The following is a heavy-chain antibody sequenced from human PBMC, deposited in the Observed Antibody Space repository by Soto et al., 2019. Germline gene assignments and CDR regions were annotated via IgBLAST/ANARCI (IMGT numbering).Heavy chain of an antibody. J-gene: IGHJ6*02. V-gene: IGHV4-31*03. Sequence: PSETLSLTCTFSGSSIISGGYYWSWIRQHPRKGLEWIGYIDYSGSTNYNPSLKSRVIISVDTSKNQFSLKLSSVTAADTAVYYCARDNIVLVPAAVIYYGMDVWGQGTTVTVSS. CDR2: IDYSGST. D-gene: IGHD2-2*01. CDR1: GSSIISGGYY. CDR3: ARDNIVLVPAAVIYYGMDV.